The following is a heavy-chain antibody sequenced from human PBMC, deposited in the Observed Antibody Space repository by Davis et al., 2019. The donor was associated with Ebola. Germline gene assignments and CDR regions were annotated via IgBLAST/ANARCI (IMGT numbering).Heavy chain of an antibody. D-gene: IGHD6-19*01. CDR1: GGSISSYTYH. V-gene: IGHV4-39*01. J-gene: IGHJ4*02. CDR2: IDCTGST. CDR3: ASSLGIAVSYYFHY. Sequence: SETLSLTCAVSGGSISSYTYHWCWILQPPGKGLHWIGSIDCTGSTYDNTYHKSRVTISVDTFKNQFSLNLSSVTATDTAVYYCASSLGIAVSYYFHYWGQGTLGTVSS.